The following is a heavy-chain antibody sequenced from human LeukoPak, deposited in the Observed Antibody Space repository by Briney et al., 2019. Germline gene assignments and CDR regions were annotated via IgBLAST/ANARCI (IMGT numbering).Heavy chain of an antibody. CDR3: AREVAGTDY. J-gene: IGHJ4*02. D-gene: IGHD6-19*01. CDR2: ISGSGGST. CDR1: GFTFSSYA. V-gene: IGHV3-23*01. Sequence: GGSLRLSCAASGFTFSSYAMSWVRQTPGKGLEWVSAISGSGGSTYYADSVKGRFTISRDNAKNSLYLQMNSLRAEDTAVYYCAREVAGTDYWGQGTLVTVSS.